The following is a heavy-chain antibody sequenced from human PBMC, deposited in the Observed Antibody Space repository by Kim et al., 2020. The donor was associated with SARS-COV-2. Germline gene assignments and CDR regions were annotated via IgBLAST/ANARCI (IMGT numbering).Heavy chain of an antibody. J-gene: IGHJ5*02. CDR2: INTDTGNP. Sequence: ASVKVSCKGTGYTFTNYAINWMRQAPGQGLEWLGWINTDTGNPTYAQGFTGRFVFSLDTSVNTTYLQIHSLKPEDTAEYYCSSDAYTGTTAAPFRGAFDP. CDR1: GYTFTNYA. D-gene: IGHD1-7*01. CDR3: SSDAYTGTTAAPFRGAFDP. V-gene: IGHV7-4-1*01.